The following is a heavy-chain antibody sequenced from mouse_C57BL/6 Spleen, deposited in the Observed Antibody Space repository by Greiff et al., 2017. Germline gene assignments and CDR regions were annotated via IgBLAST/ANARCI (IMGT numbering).Heavy chain of an antibody. CDR2: INPSNGGT. Sequence: QVQLQQPGTELVKPGASVKLSCKASGYTFTSYWMHWVKQRPGQGLEWIGNINPSNGGTNYNEKFKSKATRTIDKSSSTAYLHLSSLTSEDSAVEYCARSPTVYFGYWDQGTTLPVSS. CDR3: ARSPTVYFGY. D-gene: IGHD2-10*01. CDR1: GYTFTSYW. J-gene: IGHJ2*01. V-gene: IGHV1-53*01.